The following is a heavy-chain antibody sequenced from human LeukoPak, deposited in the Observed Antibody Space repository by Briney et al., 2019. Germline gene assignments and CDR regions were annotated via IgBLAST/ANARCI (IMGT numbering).Heavy chain of an antibody. D-gene: IGHD6-13*01. CDR1: GYSFTNYW. CDR3: ARIPAAGSLKGAFDI. V-gene: IGHV5-51*01. Sequence: GESLKISCKGSGYSFTNYWIAWARQMPGKGLEWIGIIYPGDSDTTYSPSFQGQVTISADKSISTAFLQWSSLKASDTAMYYCARIPAAGSLKGAFDIWGQGTMVTVS. CDR2: IYPGDSDT. J-gene: IGHJ3*02.